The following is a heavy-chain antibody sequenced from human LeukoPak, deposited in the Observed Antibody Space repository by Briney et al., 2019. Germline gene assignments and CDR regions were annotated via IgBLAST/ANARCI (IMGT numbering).Heavy chain of an antibody. Sequence: SETLSLTCTVSGGSISSYYWSWIRQPPGKGQEWIGYIYYSGSTNYNPSLKSRVTISVDTSKNQFSLKLSSVTAAHTAVYYCARSRGYYYYYMDVWGKGTTVTVSS. CDR2: IYYSGST. J-gene: IGHJ6*03. D-gene: IGHD3-10*01. CDR3: ARSRGYYYYYMDV. CDR1: GGSISSYY. V-gene: IGHV4-59*01.